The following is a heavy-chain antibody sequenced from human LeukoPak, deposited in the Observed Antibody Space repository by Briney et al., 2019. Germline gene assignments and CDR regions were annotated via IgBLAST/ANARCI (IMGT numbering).Heavy chain of an antibody. CDR3: ARVSVKTGVSWGSYYYYYMDV. D-gene: IGHD1-1*01. V-gene: IGHV1-69*06. CDR1: GGTFSSYA. Sequence: SVKVSCKASGGTFSSYAISWVRQAPGQGLEWMGGIIPIFGTANYAQKFQGRATITADKSTSTAYMELSSLRSEDTAVYYCARVSVKTGVSWGSYYYYYMDVWGKGTTVTVSS. J-gene: IGHJ6*03. CDR2: IIPIFGTA.